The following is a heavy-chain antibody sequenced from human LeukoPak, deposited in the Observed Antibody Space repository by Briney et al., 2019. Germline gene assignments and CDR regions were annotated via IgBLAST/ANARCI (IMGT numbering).Heavy chain of an antibody. CDR2: INPSGGST. CDR1: GYTYIGYY. D-gene: IGHD2-2*02. CDR3: ARVQYQLLYDY. Sequence: ASAKVSCKASGYTYIGYYMHWVRQTPAQRLAWMGIINPSGGSTSYAQKFQGRVTMTRDTSTSTVYMELSSLRSEDTAVYYCARVQYQLLYDYWGQGTLVTVSS. J-gene: IGHJ4*02. V-gene: IGHV1-46*01.